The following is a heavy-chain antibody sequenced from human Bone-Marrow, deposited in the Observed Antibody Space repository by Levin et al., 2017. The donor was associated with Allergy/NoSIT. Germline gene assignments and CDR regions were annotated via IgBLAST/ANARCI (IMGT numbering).Heavy chain of an antibody. Sequence: GGSLRLSCAASGFTFSSYAMSWVRQAPGKGLEWVSAISGSGGSTYYADSVKGRFTISRDNSKNTLYLQMNSLRAEDTAVYYCAKDRCSGGSCYSLWFDYWGQGTLVTVSS. V-gene: IGHV3-23*01. CDR2: ISGSGGST. CDR3: AKDRCSGGSCYSLWFDY. D-gene: IGHD2-15*01. J-gene: IGHJ4*02. CDR1: GFTFSSYA.